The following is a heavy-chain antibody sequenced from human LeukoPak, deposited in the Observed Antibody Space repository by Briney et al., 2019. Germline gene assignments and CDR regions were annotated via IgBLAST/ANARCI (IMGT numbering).Heavy chain of an antibody. CDR1: GGSISSSSYY. CDR2: IYTSGST. J-gene: IGHJ6*02. V-gene: IGHV4-39*07. CDR3: ARERINSSGWYPVYYYGMDV. Sequence: SETLSLTCTVSGGSISSSSYYWGWIRQPPGRGLEWIGRIYTSGSTNYNPSLKSRVTMSVDTSKNQFSLKLSSVTAADTAVYYCARERINSSGWYPVYYYGMDVWGQGTTVTVSS. D-gene: IGHD6-19*01.